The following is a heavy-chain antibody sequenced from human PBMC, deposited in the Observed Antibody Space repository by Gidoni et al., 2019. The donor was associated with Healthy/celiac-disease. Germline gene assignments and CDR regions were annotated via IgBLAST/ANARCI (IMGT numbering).Heavy chain of an antibody. J-gene: IGHJ4*02. CDR2: IKEDVSEK. Sequence: EVQLVESGGGLVQPGGSLRLSCAASGFTFSNSWMSWVRQAPGKGLEWVANIKEDVSEKYYVGAVKGRFTISRDNAKNSLYLQMNSLRAEDTAVYYCAIGVYYFDYWGQGILVTVSS. CDR3: AIGVYYFDY. D-gene: IGHD3-16*01. CDR1: GFTFSNSW. V-gene: IGHV3-7*01.